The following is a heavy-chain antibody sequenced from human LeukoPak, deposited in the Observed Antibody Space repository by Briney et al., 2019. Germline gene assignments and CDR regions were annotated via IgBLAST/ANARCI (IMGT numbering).Heavy chain of an antibody. Sequence: ASVKVSCKASGYTFTSYAMHWVRQAPGQRLEWMGWINAGNGNTKYSQKFQGRVTITRDTSASTAYMELSSLRSEDTAVYYCARDPPIAAADHKGDYWGQGTLVTVSS. CDR2: INAGNGNT. CDR1: GYTFTSYA. CDR3: ARDPPIAAADHKGDY. D-gene: IGHD6-13*01. V-gene: IGHV1-3*01. J-gene: IGHJ4*02.